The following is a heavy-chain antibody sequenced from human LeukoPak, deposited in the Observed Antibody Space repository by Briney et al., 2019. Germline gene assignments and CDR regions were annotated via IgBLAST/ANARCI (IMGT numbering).Heavy chain of an antibody. CDR3: AKDPGGYSYGPPDY. CDR1: GFTFSSYG. D-gene: IGHD5-18*01. J-gene: IGHJ4*02. Sequence: GRSLRLSCAASGFTFSSYGMHWVRQAPGKGLEWVAVISYDGSNKYYADSVKGRFTISRDNSKNTLYLQMNSLRAEDTAVYYCAKDPGGYSYGPPDYWGQGTLVTVSS. CDR2: ISYDGSNK. V-gene: IGHV3-30*18.